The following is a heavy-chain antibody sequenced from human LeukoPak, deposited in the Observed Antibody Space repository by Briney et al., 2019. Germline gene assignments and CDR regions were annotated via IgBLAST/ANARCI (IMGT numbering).Heavy chain of an antibody. CDR2: ISGGGST. J-gene: IGHJ5*02. D-gene: IGHD2-2*01. CDR1: GFTFSSYA. CDR3: AKGRKYPHGWFDP. Sequence: GGSLRLSCAASGFTFSSYAMSWVRQAPGKGLEWVSAISGGGSTYYADSVKGRFTISRDNSKNTLYLQMNSLRAEDTAVYYCAKGRKYPHGWFDPWGQGTLVTVSS. V-gene: IGHV3-23*01.